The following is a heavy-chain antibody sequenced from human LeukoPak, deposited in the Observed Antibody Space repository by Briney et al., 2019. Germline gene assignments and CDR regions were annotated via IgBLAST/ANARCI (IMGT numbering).Heavy chain of an antibody. CDR2: IRRGGITI. CDR1: GFSFSEYY. Sequence: GGSLRLSCVHPGFSFSEYYMRWIRQAPGKGRGWVSYIRRGGITIYYAGSVKGRFTISRDNAKNSLYLQMNSLRAEDTAVYYCAELGITMDGGVWGKGTTVTVSS. V-gene: IGHV3-11*04. D-gene: IGHD3-10*02. J-gene: IGHJ6*04. CDR3: AELGITMDGGV.